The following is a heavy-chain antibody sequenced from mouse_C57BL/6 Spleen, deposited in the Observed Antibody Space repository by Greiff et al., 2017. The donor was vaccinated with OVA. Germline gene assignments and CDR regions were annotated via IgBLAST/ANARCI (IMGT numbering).Heavy chain of an antibody. D-gene: IGHD2-5*01. CDR2: INYDGSST. Sequence: EVQLMESEGGLVQPGSSMKLSCTASGFTFSDYYMAWVRQVPEKGLEWVANINYDGSSTYYLDSLKSRFIISRDNAKNILYLQMSSLKSEDTATYYCARDSNYVWYFDVWGTGTTVTVSS. CDR3: ARDSNYVWYFDV. CDR1: GFTFSDYY. J-gene: IGHJ1*03. V-gene: IGHV5-16*01.